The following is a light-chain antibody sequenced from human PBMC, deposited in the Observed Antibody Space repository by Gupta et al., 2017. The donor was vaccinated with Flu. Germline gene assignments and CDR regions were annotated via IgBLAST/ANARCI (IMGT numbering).Light chain of an antibody. CDR2: MLR. CDR1: AGELGVKIY. V-gene: IGLV2-14*03. Sequence: TFCSTGTAGELGVKIYVPGNQPHPAKSPRPMIYMLRIGPPGFSNRFSGSKSGNTASLTITGLQAEDEADYYCKSYTNSNTWVFGGGTKLTVL. CDR3: KSYTNSNTWV. J-gene: IGLJ3*02.